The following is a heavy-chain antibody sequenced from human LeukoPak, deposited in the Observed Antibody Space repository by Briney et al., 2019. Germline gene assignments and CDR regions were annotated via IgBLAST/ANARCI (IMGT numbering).Heavy chain of an antibody. J-gene: IGHJ6*03. CDR2: IRSKANSYAT. Sequence: GGSLRLSCAASGFTFSSYAMSWVRQASGKGLEWVGRIRSKANSYATAYAASVKGRFTISRDDSKNTAYLQMNSLKTEDTAVYYCTRHGITMVRGVIYYYYYMDVWGKGTTVTIS. CDR3: TRHGITMVRGVIYYYYYMDV. D-gene: IGHD3-10*01. V-gene: IGHV3-73*01. CDR1: GFTFSSYA.